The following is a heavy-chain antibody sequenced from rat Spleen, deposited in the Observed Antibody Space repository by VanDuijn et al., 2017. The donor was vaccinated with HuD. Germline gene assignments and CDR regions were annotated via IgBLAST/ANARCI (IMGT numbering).Heavy chain of an antibody. D-gene: IGHD1-4*01. CDR1: GYSISSAYR. Sequence: EVQLQESGPGLVKPSQSLSLTCSVTGYSISSAYRWNWIRKFPGNKLEWMGYINSAGNTNYNPSLKSRISISRDTSKNQFFLQVNSLSTEDTATYYCARGAGYVLDAWGQGASVTVSS. J-gene: IGHJ4*01. V-gene: IGHV3-3*01. CDR3: ARGAGYVLDA. CDR2: INSAGNT.